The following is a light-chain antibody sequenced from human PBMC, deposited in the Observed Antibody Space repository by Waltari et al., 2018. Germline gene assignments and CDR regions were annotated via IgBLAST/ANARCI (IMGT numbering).Light chain of an antibody. V-gene: IGKV3-15*01. Sequence: EIVMTQSPATLSVSTGERATLSCRASQSISSDLAWYHQKPGQAPRLLIYGASTRATGIPDRFSGSGSGTEFTLTISSLQSEDFAVYYCQQYYRWWTFGLGTKVERK. J-gene: IGKJ1*01. CDR1: QSISSD. CDR3: QQYYRWWT. CDR2: GAS.